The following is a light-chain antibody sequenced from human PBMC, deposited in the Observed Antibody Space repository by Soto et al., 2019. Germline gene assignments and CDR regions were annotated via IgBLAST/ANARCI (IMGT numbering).Light chain of an antibody. CDR1: SSDIGDSNY. CDR3: SSFRSSSTSDV. V-gene: IGLV2-14*03. CDR2: DVS. J-gene: IGLJ1*01. Sequence: QSALTQPASVSGSPGQSITISCTGTSSDIGDSNYVSWYQQHPGKAPKLVIYDVSNRPSGVSNRFSGSKSANTASLPISGLQAEDKADYYCSSFRSSSTSDVFGTGTKLTVL.